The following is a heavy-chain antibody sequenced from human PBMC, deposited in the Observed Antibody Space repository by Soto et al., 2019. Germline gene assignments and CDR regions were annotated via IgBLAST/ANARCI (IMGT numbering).Heavy chain of an antibody. CDR2: MSFDGSYK. J-gene: IGHJ6*02. CDR3: ARGMIRGVVYYGVEV. V-gene: IGHV3-30*03. Sequence: QEPLVESGGGAVQPGRSLRLSCTASGFSFSSYDMHWVRQAPGEGLEWVSAMSFDGSYKHYADSVKGRFTISRDNSENTLYLQMNGLRPEDTAGYFCARGMIRGVVYYGVEVWGQGTTVTVS. D-gene: IGHD3-10*01. CDR1: GFSFSSYD.